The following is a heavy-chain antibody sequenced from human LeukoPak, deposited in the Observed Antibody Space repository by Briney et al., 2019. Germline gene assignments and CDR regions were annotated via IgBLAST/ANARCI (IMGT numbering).Heavy chain of an antibody. J-gene: IGHJ5*02. Sequence: ASVKVSCKASGYTFTDYYMHWVRQAPGQGLEWMGWVNPNSGGTNYEQKFQGRVTMTRDTSITTVYMELSRLRSDDTAVYYCARVRYYDSSGYYSWFDPWGQGTLVTVSS. V-gene: IGHV1-2*02. CDR3: ARVRYYDSSGYYSWFDP. CDR1: GYTFTDYY. D-gene: IGHD3-22*01. CDR2: VNPNSGGT.